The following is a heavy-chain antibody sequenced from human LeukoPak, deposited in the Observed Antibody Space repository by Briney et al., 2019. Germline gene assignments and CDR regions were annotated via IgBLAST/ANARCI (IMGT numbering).Heavy chain of an antibody. D-gene: IGHD3-22*01. CDR3: ARELHLVVVITNYYYGMDV. CDR2: ISYDGSNK. V-gene: IGHV3-30-3*01. CDR1: GFTFSSYA. J-gene: IGHJ6*02. Sequence: QTGGSLRLSCAASGFTFSSYAMHWVRQAPGKGLEWVAVISYDGSNKYYADSVKGRFTISRDNSKNTLYLQMNSLRAEDTAVYYCARELHLVVVITNYYYGMDVWGQGTTVTVSS.